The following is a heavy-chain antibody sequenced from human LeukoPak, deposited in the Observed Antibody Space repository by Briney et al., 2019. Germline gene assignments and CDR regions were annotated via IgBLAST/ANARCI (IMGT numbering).Heavy chain of an antibody. J-gene: IGHJ6*03. Sequence: ASVKVSCKASGYTFTGYYMHWVRQAPGQGLEWMGWINPNSGGTNYAQKFQGRVTMTRDTSISTAYMELSRLRSDDTAVYYCARGVSRVYYYYYMDVWGKGTTVTISS. CDR2: INPNSGGT. CDR1: GYTFTGYY. D-gene: IGHD3-10*01. V-gene: IGHV1-2*02. CDR3: ARGVSRVYYYYYMDV.